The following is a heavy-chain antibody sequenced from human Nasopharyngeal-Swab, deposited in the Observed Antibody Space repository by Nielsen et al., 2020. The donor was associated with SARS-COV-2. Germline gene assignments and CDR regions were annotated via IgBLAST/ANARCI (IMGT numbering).Heavy chain of an antibody. J-gene: IGHJ6*03. V-gene: IGHV3-30*18. CDR1: GFTFSSYG. Sequence: GESLKISCAASGFTFSSYGMHWVRQAPGKGLEWVAVMSYDGSNKYYADSVKGRFTISRDNSKNTLYLQMNSLRAEDTAVYYCAKGPYYYYYMDVWGKGTTVTVSS. CDR2: MSYDGSNK. CDR3: AKGPYYYYYMDV.